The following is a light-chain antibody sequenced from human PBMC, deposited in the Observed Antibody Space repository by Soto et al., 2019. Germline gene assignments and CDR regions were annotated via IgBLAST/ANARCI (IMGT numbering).Light chain of an antibody. CDR3: SSYTTSSTLPYV. Sequence: QSALTQPASVSGSPGQSIAISCTGTSSDVGGYNYVSWYQQHPGKAPKVMIYEVSNRPSGVSDRFSGSKSGNTASLTISGLQAEDEGDYYCSSYTTSSTLPYVFGTGTKLTVL. J-gene: IGLJ1*01. CDR2: EVS. CDR1: SSDVGGYNY. V-gene: IGLV2-14*01.